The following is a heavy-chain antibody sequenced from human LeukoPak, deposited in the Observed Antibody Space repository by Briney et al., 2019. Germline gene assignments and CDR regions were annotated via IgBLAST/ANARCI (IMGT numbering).Heavy chain of an antibody. CDR1: GGSIRSYY. CDR2: INHSGST. Sequence: SETLSLTCSVSGGSIRSYYWSWIRQPPGKGLEWIGEINHSGSTNYKPSLKSRVTISVDTSKHHFSLKLSSVTAADTAVYYCALTMVRGVISGEYVYWGQGTLVTVSS. J-gene: IGHJ4*02. D-gene: IGHD3-10*01. V-gene: IGHV4-59*13. CDR3: ALTMVRGVISGEYVY.